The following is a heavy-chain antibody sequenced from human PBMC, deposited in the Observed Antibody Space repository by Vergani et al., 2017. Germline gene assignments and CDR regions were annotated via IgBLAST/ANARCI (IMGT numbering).Heavy chain of an antibody. D-gene: IGHD6-13*01. CDR3: AKDNQNIAAAGTFDY. Sequence: EVQLLESGGGLVQPGGSLRLSCAASGFTFSSYAMSWVRQAPGKGLEWVSAISGSGGSTYYADSVKGRVTISRDNSTNTLYLQMNSLRAEDTAVYYCAKDNQNIAAAGTFDYWGQGTLVTVSS. CDR1: GFTFSSYA. J-gene: IGHJ4*02. CDR2: ISGSGGST. V-gene: IGHV3-23*01.